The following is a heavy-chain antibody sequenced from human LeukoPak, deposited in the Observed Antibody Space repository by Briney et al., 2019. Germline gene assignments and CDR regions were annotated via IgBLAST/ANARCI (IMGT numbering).Heavy chain of an antibody. V-gene: IGHV3-23*01. CDR3: ARIAIMFRRTWNWFDR. Sequence: PGGSLRLSCAASGFTFRNYGMHWVRQAPGKGLEWVSALSGNATSTFYAESVKGRFTISRDTSKDTLYLQMNSLGAEDTAIYYCARIAIMFRRTWNWFDRWGQGTLVTVSS. CDR1: GFTFRNYG. J-gene: IGHJ5*02. CDR2: LSGNATST. D-gene: IGHD2-21*01.